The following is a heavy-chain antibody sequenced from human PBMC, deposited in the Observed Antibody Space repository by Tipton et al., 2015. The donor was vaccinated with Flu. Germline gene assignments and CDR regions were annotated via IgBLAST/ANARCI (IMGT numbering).Heavy chain of an antibody. CDR1: GGSIRASGFY. D-gene: IGHD3-10*01. CDR2: IYHNGDT. CDR3: ARDRGFSNWFDP. J-gene: IGHJ5*02. Sequence: LRLSCTVSGGSIRASGFYWSWIRQLPGKGREWIGYIYHNGDTHHNPSLKSRISISVDTSKNHFSLRLNSVTAADTAVYYCARDRGFSNWFDPWGQGTLVTVSS. V-gene: IGHV4-31*03.